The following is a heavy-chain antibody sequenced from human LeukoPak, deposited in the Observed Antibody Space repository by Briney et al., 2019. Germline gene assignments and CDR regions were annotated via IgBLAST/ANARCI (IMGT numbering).Heavy chain of an antibody. V-gene: IGHV4-30-4*01. CDR3: ARVGSGAATVDY. CDR2: IYYSGST. Sequence: PSETLSLTCTVSGGSISSGDYYWSWIRQPPGKGLVWIGYIYYSGSTYYNPSLKSRVTISVDTSKNQFSLKLSSVTAADTAVYYCARVGSGAATVDYWGQGTLVTVSS. CDR1: GGSISSGDYY. D-gene: IGHD3-10*01. J-gene: IGHJ4*02.